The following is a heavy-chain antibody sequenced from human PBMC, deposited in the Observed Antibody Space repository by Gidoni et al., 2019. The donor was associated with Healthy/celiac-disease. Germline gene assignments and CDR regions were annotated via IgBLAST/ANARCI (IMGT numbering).Heavy chain of an antibody. V-gene: IGHV1-46*01. CDR1: GYTFTSYY. Sequence: QVQLVQSGAEGKKPGASVKVSCTASGYTFTSYYMHWVRQAPGQGLEWMGIINPSGGSTSYAQKFQGRVTMTRDTSTSTVYMELSSLRSQDTSVYYCAKSAGDDYFDYWGQGTLVTVST. CDR2: INPSGGST. CDR3: AKSAGDDYFDY. D-gene: IGHD7-27*01. J-gene: IGHJ4*02.